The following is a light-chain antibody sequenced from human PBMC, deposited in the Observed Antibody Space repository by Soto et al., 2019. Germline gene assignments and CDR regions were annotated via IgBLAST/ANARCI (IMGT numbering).Light chain of an antibody. J-gene: IGKJ4*01. Sequence: EVVMTQSPATLSVSPGDGATLSCRASQNVHSNLAWYQQKPGQAPRLLIYDTSTRATDIPFRFSGGGSGTEFTLTISSLQSKDFAVYYCQQYNNWPLTFGGGTKVEIK. CDR1: QNVHSN. V-gene: IGKV3-15*01. CDR2: DTS. CDR3: QQYNNWPLT.